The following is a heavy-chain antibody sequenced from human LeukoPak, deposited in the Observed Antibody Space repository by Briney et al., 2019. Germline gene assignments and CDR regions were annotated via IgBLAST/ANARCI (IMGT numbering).Heavy chain of an antibody. D-gene: IGHD6-13*01. Sequence: GESLKISCKGSGYSFTSYWIGWVRQMPGKGLEWMGIIYPGDSDTRYSPSFQGQVTISADKSISTAYLQWSSLKASDTAMYYCARLQYSSSWYGGRGYFDYWGQGTLVTVSS. V-gene: IGHV5-51*01. CDR2: IYPGDSDT. CDR1: GYSFTSYW. J-gene: IGHJ4*02. CDR3: ARLQYSSSWYGGRGYFDY.